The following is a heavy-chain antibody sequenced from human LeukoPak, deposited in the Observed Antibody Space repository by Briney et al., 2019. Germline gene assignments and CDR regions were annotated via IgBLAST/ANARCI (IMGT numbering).Heavy chain of an antibody. CDR2: VNGPGTTT. V-gene: IGHV3-23*01. CDR1: GFTFINYA. CDR3: ATRRSGNYFATFDY. Sequence: GGSLRLSCEASGFTFINYAMNWVRQAPEKGLEWVSTVNGPGTTTYYADSVKGRFTVSRDNSKNTVFLQMDSLRAEDTAVYYCATRRSGNYFATFDYWGQGILVTVSS. D-gene: IGHD3-22*01. J-gene: IGHJ4*02.